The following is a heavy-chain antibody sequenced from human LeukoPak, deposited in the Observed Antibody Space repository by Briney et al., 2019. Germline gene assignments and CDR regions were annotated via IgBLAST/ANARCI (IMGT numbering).Heavy chain of an antibody. CDR1: GGTFSSYA. CDR2: IIPIFGTA. J-gene: IGHJ6*03. Sequence: SVKVSCKASGGTFSSYAISWVRQAPGQGLEWMGGIIPIFGTANYAQKFQGRVTITADESTSTAYMELSSLRSEDTAVYYCARGLRHQSLSLLLGCYMDVWGKGTSVTVSS. D-gene: IGHD2-15*01. CDR3: ARGLRHQSLSLLLGCYMDV. V-gene: IGHV1-69*13.